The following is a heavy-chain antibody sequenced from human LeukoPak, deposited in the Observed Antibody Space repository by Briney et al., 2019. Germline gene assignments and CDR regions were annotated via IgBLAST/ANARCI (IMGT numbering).Heavy chain of an antibody. CDR2: MNPNSGNT. CDR1: GYTFTSYD. Sequence: ASVKVSCKASGYTFTSYDINWVRQATGQGLEWMGWMNPNSGNTGYAQKFQGRVTMTRDTSISTAYMELSRLRSDDTAVYYCARVSRGDTDAFDIWGQGTMVTVSS. D-gene: IGHD4-17*01. CDR3: ARVSRGDTDAFDI. J-gene: IGHJ3*02. V-gene: IGHV1-8*01.